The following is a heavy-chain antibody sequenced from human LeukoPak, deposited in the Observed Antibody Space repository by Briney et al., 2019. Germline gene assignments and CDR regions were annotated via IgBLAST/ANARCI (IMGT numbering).Heavy chain of an antibody. CDR2: VIPVFGTT. Sequence: SVKVSCKLSGATFSTYGFTWVRQAPGLGLEWMGGVIPVFGTTAYAQQFQGRVTMTTDESTSTAYMELTSLTSEDTAVYYCATDTRSIYGDYLRDFDYWGQGTLVTVSS. J-gene: IGHJ4*02. CDR3: ATDTRSIYGDYLRDFDY. CDR1: GATFSTYG. V-gene: IGHV1-69*05. D-gene: IGHD4-17*01.